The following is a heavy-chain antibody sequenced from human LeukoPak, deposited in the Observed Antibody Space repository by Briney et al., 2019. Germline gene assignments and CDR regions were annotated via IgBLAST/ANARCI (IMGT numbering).Heavy chain of an antibody. CDR2: IYYSGST. CDR1: GGSIRGSSYY. CDR3: ARTSGMVIHNSFGP. D-gene: IGHD3-3*01. J-gene: IGHJ5*02. V-gene: IGHV4-39*01. Sequence: TSETLSLTCTVSGGSIRGSSYYWGWIRQPPGKGLEWIGTIYYSGSTYYNPSLRSRVAISVDTSKNQISLILSSVTAADTAVYYCARTSGMVIHNSFGPWGQGTLVTVSS.